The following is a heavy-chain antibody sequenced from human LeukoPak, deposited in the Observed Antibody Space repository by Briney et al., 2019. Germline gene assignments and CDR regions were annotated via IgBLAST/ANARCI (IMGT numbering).Heavy chain of an antibody. CDR2: SDPEDGET. J-gene: IGHJ4*02. CDR3: ATRPGAGVDY. Sequence: WASVKVSCKVSGYTLTELSMHWVRQAPGKGLEWMGGSDPEDGETIYAQKFQGRVTMTEDTSTDTAYMELSSLRSEDTAVYYCATRPGAGVDYWGQGTLVTVSS. D-gene: IGHD3-10*01. V-gene: IGHV1-24*01. CDR1: GYTLTELS.